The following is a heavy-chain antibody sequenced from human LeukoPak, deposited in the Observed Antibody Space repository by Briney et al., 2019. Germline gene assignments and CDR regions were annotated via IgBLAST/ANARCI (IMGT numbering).Heavy chain of an antibody. V-gene: IGHV4-39*02. D-gene: IGHD5-18*01. CDR2: IYYSGST. Sequence: SETLSLTCTVSGGSISSSGYFWVWIRQPPGKGLEWIGNIYYSGSTYSSPSLKGRVTLSVDTSKNHFSLKLTSVTAADTAIYYCARRGYNYGSEIDYWGQGTLVTVSS. CDR3: ARRGYNYGSEIDY. CDR1: GGSISSSGYF. J-gene: IGHJ4*02.